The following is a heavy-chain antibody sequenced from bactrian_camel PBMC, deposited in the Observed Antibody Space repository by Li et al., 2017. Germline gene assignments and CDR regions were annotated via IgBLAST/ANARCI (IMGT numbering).Heavy chain of an antibody. CDR3: AATRGPLPVRWVFEEGRYAY. CDR2: IDSDGK. J-gene: IGHJ4*01. Sequence: VQLVESGGGLVQAGSSLKLSCVASHFTFSNSRNCMGWFRQFPGKDREGVAHIDSDGKWYAESLKGRSTISTDDANNTLDLQMDSLEPDDTATYYCAATRGPLPVRWVFEEGRYAYWGQGTQVTVS. V-gene: IGHV3S55*01. D-gene: IGHD4*01. CDR1: HFTFSNSRNC.